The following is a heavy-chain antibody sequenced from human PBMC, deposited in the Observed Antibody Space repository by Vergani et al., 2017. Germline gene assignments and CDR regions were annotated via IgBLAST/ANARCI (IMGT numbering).Heavy chain of an antibody. CDR2: TYYRSKWYN. J-gene: IGHJ4*02. Sequence: QVQLQQSGPGLVKPSQTLSLTCAISGDSVSSNSAAWNWIRQSPSRGLEWLGRTYYRSKWYNDYAISVKSRLIIKSDTSKNQFSLQVNSVTPEDTAVYYCAKDRVGYDISWYGNFSDWEQGTLVTVS. CDR3: AKDRVGYDISWYGNFSD. V-gene: IGHV6-1*01. CDR1: GDSVSSNSAA. D-gene: IGHD6-13*01.